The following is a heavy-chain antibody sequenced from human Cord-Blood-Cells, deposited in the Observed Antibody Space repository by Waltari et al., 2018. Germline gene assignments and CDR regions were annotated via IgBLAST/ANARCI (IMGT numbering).Heavy chain of an antibody. CDR3: ARVGYCSGGSCYYFDY. Sequence: QLQQWGAGLLKPSETLSLTCAVYGGSFSGYYWSWIRQPPGKGLEWIGEINHSGSTNYNPSLKSRVTISVDTSKNQFSLKLSSVTAADTAVYYCARVGYCSGGSCYYFDYWGQGTLVTVSS. J-gene: IGHJ4*02. V-gene: IGHV4-34*01. CDR2: INHSGST. D-gene: IGHD2-15*01. CDR1: GGSFSGYY.